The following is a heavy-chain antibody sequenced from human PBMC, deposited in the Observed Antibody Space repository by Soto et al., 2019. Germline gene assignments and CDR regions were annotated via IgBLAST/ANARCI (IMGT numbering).Heavy chain of an antibody. D-gene: IGHD3-3*01. V-gene: IGHV3-23*01. CDR1: GFTFSSYA. J-gene: IGHJ6*02. CDR3: AKDGAIFGVVIIPYYYYGMDV. Sequence: EVQLLESGGGLVQPGGSLRLSCAASGFTFSSYAMSWVRQAPGKGLEWVSAISGSGGSTYYADSVKGRFTISRDNSKNTLYLQMNSLRAEDTAVYYCAKDGAIFGVVIIPYYYYGMDVWGQGTTVIVSS. CDR2: ISGSGGST.